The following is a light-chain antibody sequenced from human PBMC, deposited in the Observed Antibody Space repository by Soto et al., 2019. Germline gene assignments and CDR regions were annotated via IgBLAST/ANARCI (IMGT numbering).Light chain of an antibody. CDR2: RTS. J-gene: IGKJ5*01. CDR3: QQRSNWPIT. V-gene: IGKV3-11*01. Sequence: EIVMTQSPATLSVSPGERATLSCRASQSISSNLAWYQQKPGQAPRLLMFRTSNRATGIPARFSGSGSGTDFTLTISRLEPEDFAVYYCQQRSNWPITFGQGTRLEIK. CDR1: QSISSN.